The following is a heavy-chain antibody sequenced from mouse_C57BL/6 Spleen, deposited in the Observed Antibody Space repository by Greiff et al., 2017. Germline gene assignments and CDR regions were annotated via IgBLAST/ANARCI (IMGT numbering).Heavy chain of an antibody. J-gene: IGHJ1*03. V-gene: IGHV5-16*01. CDR1: GFTFSDYY. CDR3: AREAYGSSYGYFGV. D-gene: IGHD1-1*01. CDR2: INYDGSST. Sequence: EVKVVESEGGLVQPGSSMKLSCTASGFTFSDYYMAWVRQVPEKGLEWVANINYDGSSTYYLDSLKSRFIISRDNAKNILYLQMSSLKSEDTATYYCAREAYGSSYGYFGVWGTGTTVTVSS.